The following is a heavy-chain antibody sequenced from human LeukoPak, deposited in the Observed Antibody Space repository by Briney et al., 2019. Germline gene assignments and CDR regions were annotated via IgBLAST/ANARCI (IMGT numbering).Heavy chain of an antibody. V-gene: IGHV4-59*01. CDR1: GGSICSYY. D-gene: IGHD3-10*01. J-gene: IGHJ4*02. CDR2: IYYSGST. Sequence: SETLSLTCTVSGGSICSYYWSWLRQPPGKGLEWIGYIYYSGSTNYNPSLKSRVTISVDTSKNQFSLKLSSVTAAYTAVYYCARGSPGHIWFGGYFDYWGQGTLVTVPS. CDR3: ARGSPGHIWFGGYFDY.